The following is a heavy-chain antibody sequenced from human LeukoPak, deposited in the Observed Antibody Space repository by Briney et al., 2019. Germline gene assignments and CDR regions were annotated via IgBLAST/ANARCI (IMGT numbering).Heavy chain of an antibody. CDR1: GYILRELS. CDR2: FDIEDGET. J-gene: IGHJ3*02. V-gene: IGHV1-24*01. CDR3: ATDEMFPFDI. D-gene: IGHD5-24*01. Sequence: ASVKVSCKVSGYILRELSMHWVRQAPGKGLEWMGGFDIEDGETIYAQKFQGRVAMTEDTPTDTAYMELSGLRSEDTAVYYCATDEMFPFDIWGQGTMVTVSS.